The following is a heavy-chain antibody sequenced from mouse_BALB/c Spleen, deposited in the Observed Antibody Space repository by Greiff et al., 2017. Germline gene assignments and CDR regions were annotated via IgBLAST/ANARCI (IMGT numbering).Heavy chain of an antibody. Sequence: EVKLMESGGGLVKPGGSLKLSCAASGFTFSSYAMSWVRQTPEKRLEWVASISSGGSTYYPDSVKGRFTISRDNARNILYLQMSSLRSEDTAMYYCARGEDYYGSSYCWYFDVWGAGTTVTVSS. CDR2: ISSGGST. D-gene: IGHD1-1*01. V-gene: IGHV5-6-5*01. CDR1: GFTFSSYA. J-gene: IGHJ1*01. CDR3: ARGEDYYGSSYCWYFDV.